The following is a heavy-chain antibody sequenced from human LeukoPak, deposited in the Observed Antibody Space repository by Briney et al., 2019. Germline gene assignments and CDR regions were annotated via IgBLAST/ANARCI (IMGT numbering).Heavy chain of an antibody. V-gene: IGHV3-21*01. CDR1: GFTFGAYS. Sequence: GGSLRLSCAASGFTFGAYSMKWGRQAPGEGLGWVSSISSSSSYIYYADSVKGRFTISRDNAKNSLYLQMNSLRAEDTAVYYCARLAGGAVAGYFDLWGRGTLVTVSS. CDR2: ISSSSSYI. J-gene: IGHJ2*01. D-gene: IGHD6-19*01. CDR3: ARLAGGAVAGYFDL.